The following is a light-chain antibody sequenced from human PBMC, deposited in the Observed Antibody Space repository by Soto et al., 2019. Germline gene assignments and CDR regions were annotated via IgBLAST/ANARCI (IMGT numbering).Light chain of an antibody. CDR3: TQGTHWPRT. CDR2: RVS. Sequence: DVCLLQSPLSLPVNFGQRPSIPCRPSKSLVISIGNTNLSWFHQRPGQSPRRLIYRVSSRDSGVPDRFSGSGSGTDFTLEISRVEAEDVGIYFCTQGTHWPRTFGQGTKVEVK. J-gene: IGKJ1*01. V-gene: IGKV2-30*01. CDR1: KSLVISIGNTN.